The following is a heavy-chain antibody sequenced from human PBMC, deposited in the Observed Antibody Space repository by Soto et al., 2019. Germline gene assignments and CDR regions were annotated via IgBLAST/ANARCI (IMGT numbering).Heavy chain of an antibody. CDR2: ISSSSSTI. CDR3: ARDRGYSSGVFDY. V-gene: IGHV3-48*01. Sequence: PGGSLRLSCAASGFTFSSYSMNWVRQAPGKGLEWVSYISSSSSTIYYADSVKGRFTISRDNAKNSLYLQMNSLRAEDTAVYYCARDRGYSSGVFDYWGQGTLVTVSS. J-gene: IGHJ4*02. CDR1: GFTFSSYS. D-gene: IGHD6-19*01.